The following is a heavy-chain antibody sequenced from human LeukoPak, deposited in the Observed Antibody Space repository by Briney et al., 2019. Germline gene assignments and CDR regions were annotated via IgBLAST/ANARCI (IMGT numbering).Heavy chain of an antibody. CDR2: IIPILGIA. V-gene: IGHV1-69*04. CDR1: GGTFSSYA. CDR3: ARNSHGYSSGWLQFNFDY. J-gene: IGHJ4*02. Sequence: SVKVSCKASGGTFSSYAISWVRQAPGQGLEWMGRIIPILGIANYAQKLQGRVTMTRDTSTSTAYMELRSLRSDDTAVYYCARNSHGYSSGWLQFNFDYWGQGTLVTVSS. D-gene: IGHD6-19*01.